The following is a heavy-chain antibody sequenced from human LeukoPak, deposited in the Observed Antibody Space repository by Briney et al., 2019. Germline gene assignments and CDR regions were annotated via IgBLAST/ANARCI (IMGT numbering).Heavy chain of an antibody. CDR1: GGTFSSYA. V-gene: IGHV1-69*05. D-gene: IGHD2-2*02. J-gene: IGHJ5*02. Sequence: SAKVSCKASGGTFSSYAISWVRQAPGQGLEWTGGIIPIFGTANYAQKFQGRVTITTDESTSTAYMELSSLRSEDTAVYYCARSIVVVPAAIGWFDPWGQGTLVTVSS. CDR3: ARSIVVVPAAIGWFDP. CDR2: IIPIFGTA.